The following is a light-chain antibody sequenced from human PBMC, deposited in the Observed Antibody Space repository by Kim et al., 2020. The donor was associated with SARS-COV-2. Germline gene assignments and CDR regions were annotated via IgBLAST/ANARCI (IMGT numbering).Light chain of an antibody. CDR3: NSRDSSGNEV. J-gene: IGLJ2*01. CDR2: GKN. Sequence: VALGQTVRITCQGESLRSYYASWYQQKPGQAPVLVIYGKNNRPSGIPDRFSGSSSGNTASLTITGAQAEDEADYYCNSRDSSGNEVFGGGTQLTVL. V-gene: IGLV3-19*01. CDR1: SLRSYY.